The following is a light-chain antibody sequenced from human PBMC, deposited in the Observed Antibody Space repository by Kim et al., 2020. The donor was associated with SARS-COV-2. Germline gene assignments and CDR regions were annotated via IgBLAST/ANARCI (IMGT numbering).Light chain of an antibody. CDR3: QQYNIWPYT. J-gene: IGKJ2*01. V-gene: IGKV3-15*01. CDR1: QSVSSN. Sequence: SVSPGERATLSCGASQSVSSNLAWYQQKPGQAPRLLFYDASPRATGVPARFSGSGSGTEFTLTISTLQSEDFAVYYCQQYNIWPYTFGQGTKLEV. CDR2: DAS.